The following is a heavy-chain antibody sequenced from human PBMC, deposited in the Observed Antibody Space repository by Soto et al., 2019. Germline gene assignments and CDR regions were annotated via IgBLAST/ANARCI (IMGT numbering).Heavy chain of an antibody. V-gene: IGHV1-69*01. J-gene: IGHJ4*02. Sequence: QVQLVQSGAEVKKPGSSVKVSCKASGGTFSSYAISWVRQAPGQGLEWMGGIIPIFGTANYAQKFQGRVTITADDSTSTAYMERSSLRSEDTAVYYCARDRRDGYNSAFDYWGQGTLVTVSS. CDR1: GGTFSSYA. CDR3: ARDRRDGYNSAFDY. D-gene: IGHD5-12*01. CDR2: IIPIFGTA.